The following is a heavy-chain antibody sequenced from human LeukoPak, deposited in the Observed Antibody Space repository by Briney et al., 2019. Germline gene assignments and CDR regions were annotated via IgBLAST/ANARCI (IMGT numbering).Heavy chain of an antibody. CDR2: ISYDGSNK. D-gene: IGHD3-10*01. CDR1: GFTFSNNW. J-gene: IGHJ4*02. CDR3: AKDRIFYGSGSYFHFDY. Sequence: GGSLRLSCAASGFTFSNNWMSWVRQAPGKGLEWVAVISYDGSNKYYANSVKSRFTISRDNSKNTLYLQMNSLRAEDTAVYYCAKDRIFYGSGSYFHFDYWGQGTLVTVSS. V-gene: IGHV3-30*18.